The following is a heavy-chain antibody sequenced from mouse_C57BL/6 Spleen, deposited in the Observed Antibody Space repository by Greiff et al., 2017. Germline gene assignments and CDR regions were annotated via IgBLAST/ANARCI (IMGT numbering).Heavy chain of an antibody. V-gene: IGHV1-42*01. CDR3: ARLSNWDGDDY. D-gene: IGHD4-1*01. Sequence: EVMLVESGPELVKPGASVKISCKASGYSFTGYYMNWVKQSPEKSLEWIGEINPSTGGTTYNQKFKAKATLTVDKSSSTAYMQLKSLTSEDSAVYYCARLSNWDGDDYWGQGTTLTVSS. J-gene: IGHJ2*01. CDR2: INPSTGGT. CDR1: GYSFTGYY.